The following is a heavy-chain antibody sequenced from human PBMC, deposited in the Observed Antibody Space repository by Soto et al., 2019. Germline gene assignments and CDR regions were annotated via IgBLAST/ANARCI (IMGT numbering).Heavy chain of an antibody. Sequence: QVQLVESGGGVVQPGRSLRLSCAASGFTFSSYGMHWVRQAPGKGLEWVAVIWYDGSNKYYADYVKGRFTISRDNSKNTLYLQMNSLRAEYTAVYYCARELRLVVADTSAVHYYGMDVWGQGTTVTVSS. CDR3: ARELRLVVADTSAVHYYGMDV. J-gene: IGHJ6*02. D-gene: IGHD2-15*01. V-gene: IGHV3-33*01. CDR1: GFTFSSYG. CDR2: IWYDGSNK.